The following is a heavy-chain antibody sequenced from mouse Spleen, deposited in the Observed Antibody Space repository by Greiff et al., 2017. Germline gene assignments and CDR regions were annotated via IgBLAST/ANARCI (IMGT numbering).Heavy chain of an antibody. CDR1: GFTFSSYA. CDR2: ISSGGGNT. Sequence: EVKLMESGGGLVKLGGSLKLSCAASGFTFSSYAMSWVRQTPEKRLEWVATISSGGGNTYYPDSVKGRFTISRDNAKNTLYLQMSSLKSEDTAMYYCARHRIYYGSSYAMDYWGQGTSVTVSS. D-gene: IGHD1-1*01. V-gene: IGHV5-9*04. J-gene: IGHJ4*01. CDR3: ARHRIYYGSSYAMDY.